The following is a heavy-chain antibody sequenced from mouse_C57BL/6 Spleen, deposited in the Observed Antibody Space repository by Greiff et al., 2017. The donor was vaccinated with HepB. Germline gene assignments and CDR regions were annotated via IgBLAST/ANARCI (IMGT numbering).Heavy chain of an antibody. CDR3: ARVYDYDGAWFAY. CDR2: IWSDGST. D-gene: IGHD2-4*01. CDR1: GFSLTSYG. Sequence: QVQLKESGPGLVAPSQSLSITCTVSGFSLTSYGVHWVRQPPGKGLEWLVVIWSDGSTTYNSALKSRLSISKDNSKSQVFLKMNSLQTDDTAMYCCARVYDYDGAWFAYWGQGTLVTVSA. V-gene: IGHV2-6*03. J-gene: IGHJ3*01.